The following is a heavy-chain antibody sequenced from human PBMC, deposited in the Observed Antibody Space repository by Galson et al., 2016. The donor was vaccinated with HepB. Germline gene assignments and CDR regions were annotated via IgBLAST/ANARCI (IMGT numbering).Heavy chain of an antibody. Sequence: PALVKPTQTVTLTCTVSGFSLSVTGMCVSWIRQPPGKAPEWLARIDGDDEKFYSPSLRTRLTISRDTSNTQVVLKMTNMDPVDTATYYCTGSPENTSDCLGVWGQGTLVTVSS. CDR2: IDGDDEK. D-gene: IGHD3-16*01. V-gene: IGHV2-70*17. J-gene: IGHJ4*02. CDR3: TGSPENTSDCLGV. CDR1: GFSLSVTGMC.